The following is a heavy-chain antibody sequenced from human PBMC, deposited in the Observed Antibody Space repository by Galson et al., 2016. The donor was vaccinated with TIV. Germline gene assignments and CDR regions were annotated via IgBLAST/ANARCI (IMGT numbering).Heavy chain of an antibody. J-gene: IGHJ5*02. Sequence: SLRLSCAASGFTFSSYSMTWVRQAPGKGLEWVSYISDSSDTIYYGDSVKGRFTISRDSAKNSVYLQMNNLRTEDTGVYYCARDKERSGWYFWFDPWGQGTLVTVSA. CDR3: ARDKERSGWYFWFDP. V-gene: IGHV3-48*04. D-gene: IGHD6-19*01. CDR2: ISDSSDTI. CDR1: GFTFSSYS.